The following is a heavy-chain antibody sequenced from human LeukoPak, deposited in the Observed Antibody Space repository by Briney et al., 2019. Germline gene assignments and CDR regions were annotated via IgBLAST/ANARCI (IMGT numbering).Heavy chain of an antibody. CDR1: GGSITSTNY. V-gene: IGHV4-4*02. Sequence: SGTLSLTCGVSGGSITSTNYWTWVRQPPGKGLEWIGEVNLQGSTNYNPSLMGRVAISVDMSENHISLQLTSVTAADTAVYYCAREGGLYRPLDYSGQGTLVTVSS. J-gene: IGHJ4*02. CDR3: AREGGLYRPLDY. CDR2: VNLQGST.